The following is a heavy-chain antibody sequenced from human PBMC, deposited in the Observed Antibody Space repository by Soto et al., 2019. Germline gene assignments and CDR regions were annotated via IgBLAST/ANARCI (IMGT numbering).Heavy chain of an antibody. CDR2: ISAYSGST. CDR3: EKAFTKSRRCHYFFDC. CDR1: GYTFTTYG. Sequence: QVQLVQSGAEVKKPGASVKVSCEASGYTFTTYGTSRVRQAPGKGLEWMGWISAYSGSTKFAQKLQGRVSMITDTSTTTTYMVLLSMTCEDTAIRYGEKAFTKSRRCHYFFDCCGKGTLVSVSS. J-gene: IGHJ4*02. V-gene: IGHV1-18*01. D-gene: IGHD6-13*01.